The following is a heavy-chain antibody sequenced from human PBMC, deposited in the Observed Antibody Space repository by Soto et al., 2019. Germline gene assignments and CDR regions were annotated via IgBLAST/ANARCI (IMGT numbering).Heavy chain of an antibody. CDR2: IHYSGGT. J-gene: IGHJ5*02. Sequence: LSLTCSVTGASVSSHSWSWIRQSPGKGLEWIGYIHYSGGTNYTPSLRSRVTISVETSKNQLSLNLTSLTAADTAVYYCARGGTSGSAVYNWFDPWGQGTLVTVSS. V-gene: IGHV4-59*02. D-gene: IGHD3-10*01. CDR3: ARGGTSGSAVYNWFDP. CDR1: GASVSSHS.